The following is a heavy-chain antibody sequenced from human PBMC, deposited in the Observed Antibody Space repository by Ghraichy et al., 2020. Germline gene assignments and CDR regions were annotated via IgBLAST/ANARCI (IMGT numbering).Heavy chain of an antibody. CDR3: ARDSGYDYSRRYYYGMDV. J-gene: IGHJ6*02. Sequence: SETLSLTCAVSGGSISSGGYSWSWIRQPPGKGLEWIGYIYYSGSTYYNPSLKSRVTISVDTSKNQFSLKLSSVTAADTAVYYCARDSGYDYSRRYYYGMDVWGQGTTVTVSS. D-gene: IGHD5-12*01. CDR1: GGSISSGGYS. CDR2: IYYSGST. V-gene: IGHV4-30-4*07.